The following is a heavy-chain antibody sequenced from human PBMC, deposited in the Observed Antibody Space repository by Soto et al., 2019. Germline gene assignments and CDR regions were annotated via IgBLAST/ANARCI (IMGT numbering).Heavy chain of an antibody. CDR1: GYTFTSYG. V-gene: IGHV1-18*04. J-gene: IGHJ5*02. CDR3: ATSYYSGLDP. D-gene: IGHD1-26*01. CDR2: INANNGNT. Sequence: QVQLVQSGAEVKKPGASVMVSCKASGYTFTSYGISWIRQAPGQGLEWMGWINANNGNTDYAQNFQGRVTMTTDTSTSTAYMELRSLRSDDTAVYYCATSYYSGLDPWGQGTLVSVSS.